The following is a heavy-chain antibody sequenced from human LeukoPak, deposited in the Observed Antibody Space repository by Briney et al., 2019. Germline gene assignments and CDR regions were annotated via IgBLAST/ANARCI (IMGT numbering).Heavy chain of an antibody. Sequence: SETLSLTCTVSGRSISSNSYYWGWIRQPPGKGLEGSGSLYYSGSTYYNPSPKSRVTISVYTSKNQFSLKLSSVTAADTAVYYCARQTLLWFGELVSPPDYWGQGTLVTVSS. CDR1: GRSISSNSYY. V-gene: IGHV4-39*01. J-gene: IGHJ4*02. D-gene: IGHD3-10*01. CDR2: LYYSGST. CDR3: ARQTLLWFGELVSPPDY.